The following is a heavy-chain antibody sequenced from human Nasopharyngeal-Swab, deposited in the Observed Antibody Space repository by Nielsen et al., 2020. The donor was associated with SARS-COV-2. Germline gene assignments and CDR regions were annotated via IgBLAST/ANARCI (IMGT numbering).Heavy chain of an antibody. Sequence: KVSCKGSGYSFTSYWISWVRQMPGKGLEWMGRIGPSDSYTNYSPSFQGHVTISADKSISTAYLQWSSLKASDTAMYYCARHWSDPGNWFDPWGQGTLVTVSS. CDR2: IGPSDSYT. J-gene: IGHJ5*02. CDR3: ARHWSDPGNWFDP. CDR1: GYSFTSYW. V-gene: IGHV5-10-1*01.